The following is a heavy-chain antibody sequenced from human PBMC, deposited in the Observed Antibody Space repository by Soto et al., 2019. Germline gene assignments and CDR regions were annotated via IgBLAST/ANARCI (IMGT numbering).Heavy chain of an antibody. CDR1: GGSISYNSYY. D-gene: IGHD2-2*01. V-gene: IGHV4-39*02. CDR2: IFYTGTT. J-gene: IGHJ5*02. CDR3: ARLVVVAPVANA. Sequence: PSETLSLTCSVSGGSISYNSYYWGWIRQPPGKRLEWVGGIFYTGTTYYSPSLKDRVTISVDTSKNSFSLNLTSVTAADTAVYFGARLVVVAPVANAWGQGTLVTVSS.